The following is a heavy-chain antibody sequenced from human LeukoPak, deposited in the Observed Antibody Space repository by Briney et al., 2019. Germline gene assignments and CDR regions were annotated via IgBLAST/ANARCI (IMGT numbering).Heavy chain of an antibody. D-gene: IGHD1-26*01. CDR1: GYTLTELS. CDR2: FDREDAET. CDR3: ATGAQLYSGDYYHDY. J-gene: IGHJ4*02. Sequence: ASVTVSCKVSGYTLTELSMHWVRQAPGKGLEWMGGFDREDAETVYAQKFQGRVTMSEDTSTDTAYMELSSLRSEDTAVYYCATGAQLYSGDYYHDYWGQGTLVTVSS. V-gene: IGHV1-24*01.